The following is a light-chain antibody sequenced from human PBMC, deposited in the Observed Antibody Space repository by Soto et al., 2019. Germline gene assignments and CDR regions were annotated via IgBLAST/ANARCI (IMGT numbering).Light chain of an antibody. CDR2: AAS. J-gene: IGKJ3*01. Sequence: EIVLTQSPATLSLSPGERATLSCRASQTVVSASLAWYQQNPGQAPRLLIYAASMRATGVPARFSGSWSGPDFTPTISRLEAEDFAVYSCQQDGASVFTFGPAATGDIK. CDR1: QTVVSAS. CDR3: QQDGASVFT. V-gene: IGKV3-20*01.